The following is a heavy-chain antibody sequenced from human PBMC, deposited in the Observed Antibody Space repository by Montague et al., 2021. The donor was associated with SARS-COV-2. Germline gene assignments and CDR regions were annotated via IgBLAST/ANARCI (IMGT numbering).Heavy chain of an antibody. CDR1: GGSISSSSYY. CDR2: IYYSGST. D-gene: IGHD5-18*01. J-gene: IGHJ5*02. V-gene: IGHV4-39*01. CDR3: ARTEIQVWSRRWFDP. Sequence: SETLSLTCTVSGGSISSSSYYWGWIRQPPGKGLGWIGSIYYSGSTYYNPSLKSRVTISVDTSKNQFSLKLSSVTAADTAVYYCARTEIQVWSRRWFDPWGQGTLVTVSS.